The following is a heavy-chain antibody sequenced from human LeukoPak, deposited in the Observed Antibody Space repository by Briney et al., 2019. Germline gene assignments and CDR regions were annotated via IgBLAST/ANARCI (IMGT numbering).Heavy chain of an antibody. D-gene: IGHD3-10*01. CDR2: INWNGGST. V-gene: IGHV3-20*04. J-gene: IGHJ4*02. Sequence: RPGGSLRLSCAASGFTFDDYGMSWVRQAPGKGLEWVSGINWNGGSTGYADSVKGRFTISRDNAKNTLYLQMNSLRAEDTAVYYCARVITMVRGVIITPPYFDYWGQGTLVTVSS. CDR1: GFTFDDYG. CDR3: ARVITMVRGVIITPPYFDY.